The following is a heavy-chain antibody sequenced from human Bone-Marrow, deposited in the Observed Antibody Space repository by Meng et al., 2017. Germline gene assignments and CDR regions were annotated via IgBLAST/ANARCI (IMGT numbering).Heavy chain of an antibody. CDR3: AGRAAAYYYYYGMDV. CDR1: GFTFSNAY. Sequence: GESLKISCEGSGFTFSNAYMTWVRQVPGKRLEWVGRIKSKPDGETIDYAAPVKGRFTISRDDSKNTVYLQMNSLRAEDTAVYYCAGRAAAYYYYYGMDVWGQGTTVTVSS. J-gene: IGHJ6*02. V-gene: IGHV3-15*01. CDR2: IKSKPDGETI. D-gene: IGHD6-25*01.